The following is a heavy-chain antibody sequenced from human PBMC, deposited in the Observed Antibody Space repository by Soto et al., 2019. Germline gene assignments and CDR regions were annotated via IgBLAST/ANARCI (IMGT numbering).Heavy chain of an antibody. CDR1: GFTFNDFE. CDR2: IDGSGTTK. V-gene: IGHV3-48*03. Sequence: EVQLLESGGGLVQPGGSLRLSCGVSGFTFNDFEMNWVRQAPGKGLEWLAYIDGSGTTKKYADSVRGRFTISRANPNYPQILQISGLRAADTAIYFCARGFGLFNCWGQGTVVFVSS. J-gene: IGHJ4*02. D-gene: IGHD1-20*01. CDR3: ARGFGLFNC.